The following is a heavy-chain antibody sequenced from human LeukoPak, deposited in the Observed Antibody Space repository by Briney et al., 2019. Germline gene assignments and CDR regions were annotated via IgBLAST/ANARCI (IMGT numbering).Heavy chain of an antibody. CDR2: ILYDGNNK. D-gene: IGHD6-13*01. J-gene: IGHJ4*02. CDR1: GFTFSSYG. CDR3: ARDPSSYSSSWFDY. V-gene: IGHV3-30*03. Sequence: GGSLRLSCAASGFTFSSYGMHWVRQAPGKGLEWVAVILYDGNNKYYADSVKGRFTISRDNSKNTLYLQMNSLRAEDTAVYYCARDPSSYSSSWFDYWGQGTLVTVSS.